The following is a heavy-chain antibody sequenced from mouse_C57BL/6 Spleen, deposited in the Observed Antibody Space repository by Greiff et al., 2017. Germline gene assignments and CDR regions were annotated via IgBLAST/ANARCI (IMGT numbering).Heavy chain of an antibody. CDR1: GYTFTSYW. CDR3: ARDPDSSGYYAMDY. V-gene: IGHV1-52*01. Sequence: QVQLKQPGAELVRPGSSVKLSCKASGYTFTSYWMHWVQQRPIQGLEWIGNIDPSDSETHDNQEFKDKATLTVDKSSSTAYMQLSSLTSEDSAVYDCARDPDSSGYYAMDYWGQGTSVTVSS. D-gene: IGHD3-2*02. J-gene: IGHJ4*01. CDR2: IDPSDSET.